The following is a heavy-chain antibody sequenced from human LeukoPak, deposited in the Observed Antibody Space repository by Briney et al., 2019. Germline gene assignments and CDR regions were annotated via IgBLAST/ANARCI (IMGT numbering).Heavy chain of an antibody. CDR1: GGSISSYY. CDR2: IYTSGST. CDR3: ARHPTPRFLGWLPLYYYMDV. V-gene: IGHV4-4*09. J-gene: IGHJ6*03. D-gene: IGHD3-3*01. Sequence: KPSETLSLTCTVSGGSISSYYWSWIRQPPGKGLEWIGYIYTSGSTNYNPSLKSRVTISVDTSKNQFSLKLSSVTAADTAVYYCARHPTPRFLGWLPLYYYMDVWGKGTTVTVSS.